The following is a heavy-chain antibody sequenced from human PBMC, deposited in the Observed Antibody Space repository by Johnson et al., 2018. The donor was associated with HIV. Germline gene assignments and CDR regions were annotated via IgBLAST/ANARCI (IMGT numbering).Heavy chain of an antibody. Sequence: QVQVVESGGGLVQPGGSLRLSCAASGFTFSSYAMHWVRQAPGKGLEWVAVISYDGSNKYHAGSVKGRFSISRDNSKNTLYLQMNSLRAEDTAVYYCAKAPGGGSRSLDAFDIWGQGTMVTVSS. J-gene: IGHJ3*02. CDR2: ISYDGSNK. D-gene: IGHD1-26*01. CDR3: AKAPGGGSRSLDAFDI. V-gene: IGHV3-30-3*01. CDR1: GFTFSSYA.